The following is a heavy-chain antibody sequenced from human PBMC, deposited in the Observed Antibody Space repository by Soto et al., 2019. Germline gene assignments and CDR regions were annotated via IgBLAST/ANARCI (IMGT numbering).Heavy chain of an antibody. CDR1: GFTFSDSW. J-gene: IGHJ6*02. Sequence: EVQLVESGGGLVQPGGSLRLSCAASGFTFSDSWMDWVRQAPGKGPEWVANIKQDGSEKNYVDSVKGRFTISRDNAKNSLYLQMNSLRAEDTDVYYCASLGRHGWGQGTTVTVSS. CDR3: ASLGRHG. D-gene: IGHD3-16*01. CDR2: IKQDGSEK. V-gene: IGHV3-7*01.